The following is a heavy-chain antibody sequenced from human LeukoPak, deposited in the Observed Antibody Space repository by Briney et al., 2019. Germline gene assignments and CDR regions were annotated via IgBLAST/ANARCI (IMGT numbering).Heavy chain of an antibody. V-gene: IGHV3-23*01. CDR3: ARNDFGSGWLGDY. CDR2: IGGSGGGT. D-gene: IGHD6-19*01. J-gene: IGHJ4*02. Sequence: GGSLRLSCAASGFTFSTYAMSWVRQAPGKGLEWVSTIGGSGGGTYYAESVKGRFIISRDTSKNTLFLQMNSLRAGDTALYYCARNDFGSGWLGDYWGQGTLVTVFS. CDR1: GFTFSTYA.